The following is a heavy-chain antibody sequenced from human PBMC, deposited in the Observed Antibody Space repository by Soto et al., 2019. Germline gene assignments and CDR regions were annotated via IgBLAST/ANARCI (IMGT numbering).Heavy chain of an antibody. CDR3: ARDFCRSPTCLDY. CDR1: GFTFRNYG. J-gene: IGHJ4*02. V-gene: IGHV3-33*01. D-gene: IGHD2-2*01. Sequence: QVLLVESGGGVVQPGRSLRLSCAASGFTFRNYGMHWVRQAPGKGLEWVTAIQSDGSKKYNADSVKGRFTISRDDSKNALYMQMDSLRVEDTAVYYCARDFCRSPTCLDYWGQGTLVIVSS. CDR2: IQSDGSKK.